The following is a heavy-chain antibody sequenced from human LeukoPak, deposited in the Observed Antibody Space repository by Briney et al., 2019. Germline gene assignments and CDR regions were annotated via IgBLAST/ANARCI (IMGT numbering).Heavy chain of an antibody. CDR3: ARDLGTLRLRFHP. V-gene: IGHV4-30-2*01. J-gene: IGHJ5*02. CDR1: GGSISSGGYY. CDR2: IYHSGST. Sequence: SETLSLTCTVSGGSISSGGYYWSWIRQPPGKGLEWIGYIYHSGSTYYNPSLKSRVTISVDRSKNQFSLKLSSVTAADTAVYYWARDLGTLRLRFHPWGQGTLVTGSS. D-gene: IGHD4-17*01.